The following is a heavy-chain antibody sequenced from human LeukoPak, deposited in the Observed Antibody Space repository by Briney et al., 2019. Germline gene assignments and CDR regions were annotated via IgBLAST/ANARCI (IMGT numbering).Heavy chain of an antibody. CDR3: AIGPAPRYYYYYYMDV. CDR2: IYYSGST. CDR1: GGSSSSYY. V-gene: IGHV4-59*01. D-gene: IGHD2-15*01. Sequence: SETLSLTCTVSGGSSSSYYWSWIRQPPGKGLEWIGYIYYSGSTNYNPSLKSRVTISVDTSKDQFSLKLSSVTAADTAVYYCAIGPAPRYYYYYYMDVWGKGTTVTVSS. J-gene: IGHJ6*03.